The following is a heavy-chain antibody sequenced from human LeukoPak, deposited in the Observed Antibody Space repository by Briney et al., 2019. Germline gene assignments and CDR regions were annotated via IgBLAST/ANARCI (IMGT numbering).Heavy chain of an antibody. CDR1: GFTFSSYS. J-gene: IGHJ4*02. Sequence: GGSLRLSCAASGFTFSSYSMNWVRQAPGKGLEWVSYISSSSTIYYADSVKGRFTISRDNAKNSLYLQMNSLRAEDTAVYYCAREGLRFLEWLLYDNWGQGTLVTVSS. D-gene: IGHD3-3*01. CDR3: AREGLRFLEWLLYDN. CDR2: ISSSSTI. V-gene: IGHV3-48*01.